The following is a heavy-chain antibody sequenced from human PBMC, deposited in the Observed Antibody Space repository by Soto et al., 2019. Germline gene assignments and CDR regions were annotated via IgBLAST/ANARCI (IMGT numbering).Heavy chain of an antibody. CDR1: GYTFRIYS. Sequence: GASVKVSCKASGYTFRIYSMHWVRQAPGQRLEWMGWSNAANGHTQYSRDFQGRVTITRDTSASTAYMELSSLTSEDMAVYYCARDGGLGMDVWGQGTTVTVSS. J-gene: IGHJ6*02. V-gene: IGHV1-3*02. CDR2: SNAANGHT. CDR3: ARDGGLGMDV. D-gene: IGHD3-16*01.